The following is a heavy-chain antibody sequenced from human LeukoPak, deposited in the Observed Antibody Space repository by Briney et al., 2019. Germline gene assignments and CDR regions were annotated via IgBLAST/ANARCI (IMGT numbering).Heavy chain of an antibody. CDR3: TRGSGGAFDI. CDR1: GFTFSIYW. CDR2: IKSDGIST. V-gene: IGHV3-74*01. D-gene: IGHD3-16*01. Sequence: GGSLRLSCAASGFTFSIYWMYWVRQAPGKGLEWVARIKSDGISTNYADSVKGRFIISRDNAKNTLDLQMNSLRAEDTAIYYCTRGSGGAFDIWGQGTTVTVSS. J-gene: IGHJ3*02.